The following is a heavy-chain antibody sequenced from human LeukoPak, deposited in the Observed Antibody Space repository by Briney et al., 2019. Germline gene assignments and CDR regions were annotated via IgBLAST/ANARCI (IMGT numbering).Heavy chain of an antibody. CDR3: ARGIWEMATIPYWYFDI. J-gene: IGHJ2*01. CDR2: ISTSGST. V-gene: IGHV4-4*07. Sequence: SETLSLTCTVSGASISNYSWSWIRQPAGKGLEWIGRISTSGSTNYNPSLKSRVTMSVDTSKNQFSLKLSSVTAADTALYYCARGIWEMATIPYWYFDIWGRGTLVTVSS. D-gene: IGHD5-24*01. CDR1: GASISNYS.